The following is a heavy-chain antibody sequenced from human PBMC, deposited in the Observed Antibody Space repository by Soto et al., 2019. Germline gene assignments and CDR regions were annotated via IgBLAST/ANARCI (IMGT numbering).Heavy chain of an antibody. CDR2: VSGNGGNT. J-gene: IGHJ5*02. CDR3: AKDRMGASGWFDP. CDR1: GLGFSSYT. Sequence: GGSLRLSCVASGLGFSSYTMNWVRQAPGKGLEWVSGVSGNGGNTYYADSVKGRFSISRDNSKNTLYLQLNSLRAEDTAIYYCAKDRMGASGWFDPWGQGTPVTVSS. D-gene: IGHD1-26*01. V-gene: IGHV3-23*01.